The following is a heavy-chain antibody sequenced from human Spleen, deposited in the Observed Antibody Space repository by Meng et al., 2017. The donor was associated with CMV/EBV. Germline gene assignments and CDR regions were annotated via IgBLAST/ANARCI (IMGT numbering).Heavy chain of an antibody. J-gene: IGHJ4*02. CDR3: VTYQYDSGWTEDS. D-gene: IGHD3-16*01. Sequence: SVKVSCKASGGTFGSNALSWVRQTPGQGLEWMGGIIPILGLSTYAQRFQGRVTITADKSTGTGYMEVPSLRFDDTAVYYCVTYQYDSGWTEDSWGQGTLVTVSS. CDR2: IIPILGLS. V-gene: IGHV1-69*10. CDR1: GGTFGSNA.